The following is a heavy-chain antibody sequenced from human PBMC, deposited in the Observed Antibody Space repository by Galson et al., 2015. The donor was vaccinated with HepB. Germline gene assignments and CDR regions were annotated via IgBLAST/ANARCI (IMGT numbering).Heavy chain of an antibody. Sequence: SLRLSCAASGFTFSSYGMHWVRQAPGKGLEWVAVIWYDGCNKYYADSVKGRFTISRDNSKNTLYLQMNSLRAEDTAVYYCARGEVGSGWSAFDYWGQGTLVTVSS. CDR3: ARGEVGSGWSAFDY. CDR2: IWYDGCNK. CDR1: GFTFSSYG. V-gene: IGHV3-33*08. D-gene: IGHD6-19*01. J-gene: IGHJ4*02.